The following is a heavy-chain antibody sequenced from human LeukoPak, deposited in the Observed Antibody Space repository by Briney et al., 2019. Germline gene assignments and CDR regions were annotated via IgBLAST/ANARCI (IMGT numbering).Heavy chain of an antibody. V-gene: IGHV3-21*01. J-gene: IGHJ4*02. CDR3: ARGSIAAAGMGD. D-gene: IGHD6-13*01. CDR2: ISSSSSYI. Sequence: GSLRLSCAASGFTFSSYSMNLVRPAPGKGLEWVSSISSSSSYIYYADSVKGRFTISRDNAKNSLYLQMNSLRAEDTAVYYCARGSIAAAGMGDWGQGTLVTVSS. CDR1: GFTFSSYS.